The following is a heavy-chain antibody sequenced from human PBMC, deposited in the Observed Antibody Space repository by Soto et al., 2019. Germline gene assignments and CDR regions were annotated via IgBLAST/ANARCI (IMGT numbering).Heavy chain of an antibody. D-gene: IGHD3-10*01. Sequence: QVQLQESGPGLVKPSETLSLTCTVSGGSISSYYWSWIRQPPGKGLEWIGYIYYSGSTNYNPSLKSRVTISVDTSKNQFSLKLSAVTAADTAVYYCARVWGGAFDIWGQGTMVTVS. V-gene: IGHV4-59*01. J-gene: IGHJ3*02. CDR3: ARVWGGAFDI. CDR1: GGSISSYY. CDR2: IYYSGST.